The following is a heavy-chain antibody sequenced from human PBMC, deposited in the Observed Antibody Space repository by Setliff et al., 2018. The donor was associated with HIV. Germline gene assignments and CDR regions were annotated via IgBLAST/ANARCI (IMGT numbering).Heavy chain of an antibody. CDR1: GASMGRHF. Sequence: SETLSLTCTVSGASMGRHFWSWIRQSPGKGLEWIGTIYDSGVTKYNPSLQTRVRVSVDTSKSHLSLSLTSVTPADTAVYYCTRRQWGTSGYYEFFQQWGQGSLVTVSS. CDR2: IYDSGVT. J-gene: IGHJ1*01. CDR3: TRRQWGTSGYYEFFQQ. D-gene: IGHD3-3*01. V-gene: IGHV4-59*11.